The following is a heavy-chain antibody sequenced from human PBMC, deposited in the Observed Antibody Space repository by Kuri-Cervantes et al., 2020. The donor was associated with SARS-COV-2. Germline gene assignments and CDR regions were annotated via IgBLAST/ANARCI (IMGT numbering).Heavy chain of an antibody. Sequence: GGSLRLSCAASGFTFSSYSMNWVRQAPGKGLEWVSSISSSSSYTYYADSVKGRFTISRHNSKNTLYLQMNSLRAEDTAVYYCARVKKEYNWNYVNYWGQGTLVTVSS. CDR3: ARVKKEYNWNYVNY. J-gene: IGHJ4*02. V-gene: IGHV3-21*04. CDR1: GFTFSSYS. CDR2: ISSSSSYT. D-gene: IGHD1-20*01.